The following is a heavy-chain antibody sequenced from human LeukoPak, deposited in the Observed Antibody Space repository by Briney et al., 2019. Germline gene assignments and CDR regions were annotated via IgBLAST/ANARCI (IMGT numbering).Heavy chain of an antibody. CDR3: ARDGGDNWNSIAGY. Sequence: GASVKVSCKASGYTFTGYYMHWVRQAPGQGLEWMGWINPNSGGTNYAQKFQGRVTMTRDMSTSTVYMELSSLRSEDTAVYYCARDGGDNWNSIAGYWGQGTLVTVSS. CDR1: GYTFTGYY. J-gene: IGHJ4*02. D-gene: IGHD1-7*01. CDR2: INPNSGGT. V-gene: IGHV1-2*02.